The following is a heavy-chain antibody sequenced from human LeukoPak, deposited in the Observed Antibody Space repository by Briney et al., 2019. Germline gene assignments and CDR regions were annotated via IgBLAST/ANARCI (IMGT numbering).Heavy chain of an antibody. J-gene: IGHJ4*02. CDR3: ATEAPRSYYFDY. Sequence: VAYVKVSCQASGHTLTNHPINWVRQAPGQRGEWMGAVYATGGVAINTQTFPVRVTMTRDTSTGTVYVELSSLRFEDTAIYYCATEAPRSYYFDYWGQGIQVTVSS. V-gene: IGHV1-46*01. CDR1: GHTLTNHP. CDR2: VYATGGVA.